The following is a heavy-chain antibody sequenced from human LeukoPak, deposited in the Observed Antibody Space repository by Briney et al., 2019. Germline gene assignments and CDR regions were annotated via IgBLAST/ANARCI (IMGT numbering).Heavy chain of an antibody. V-gene: IGHV4-4*07. J-gene: IGHJ5*02. CDR2: IYTSGST. Sequence: PSETLSLTCAVSGGSISSYYWSWIRQPAGKGLEWIGRIYTSGSTKYNPSLESRVTISVDKSNNQSSLKRSSLTAADTAVYSFAREFSNYAWFDPWGQGTLVTVSS. CDR1: GGSISSYY. CDR3: AREFSNYAWFDP. D-gene: IGHD4-11*01.